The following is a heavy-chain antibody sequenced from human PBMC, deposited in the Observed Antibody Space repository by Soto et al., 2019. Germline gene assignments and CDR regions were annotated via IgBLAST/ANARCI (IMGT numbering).Heavy chain of an antibody. CDR2: INWNGDKT. CDR3: ARQIVPPPSYFEN. Sequence: EVRLVESGGRVIRPGDSLRLSCLASGFTFDDHGMSWVRQSPGKGLEWVSTINWNGDKTHHADSLKGRFTISRDNAKNSLYLQMNSLRIEDTAFYFCARQIVPPPSYFENWGQGTLVTVSS. V-gene: IGHV3-20*04. D-gene: IGHD2-21*01. J-gene: IGHJ4*02. CDR1: GFTFDDHG.